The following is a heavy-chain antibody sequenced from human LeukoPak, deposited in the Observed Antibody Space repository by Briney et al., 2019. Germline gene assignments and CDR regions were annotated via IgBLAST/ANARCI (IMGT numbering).Heavy chain of an antibody. J-gene: IGHJ6*03. Sequence: PSETLSLTCTVSRGSISGYSWSWIRQSPGGGLEWIGYTYYSGDTAYNPSLRSRVTMSVDTSKNQFSLELSSATAADTAVYFCARGRVSSSTWYSTYYYYFYMDVWGKGTTVTVSS. V-gene: IGHV4-59*01. D-gene: IGHD6-13*01. CDR2: TYYSGDT. CDR3: ARGRVSSSTWYSTYYYYFYMDV. CDR1: RGSISGYS.